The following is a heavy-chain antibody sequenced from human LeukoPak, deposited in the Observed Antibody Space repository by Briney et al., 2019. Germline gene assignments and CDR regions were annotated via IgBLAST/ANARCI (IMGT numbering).Heavy chain of an antibody. CDR1: SYTFTSYG. Sequence: ASVKVSCKASSYTFTSYGITWVRQAPGQGLEWMGGIIPIFGTANYAQKFQGRVTITADESTSTAYMELSSLRSEDTAVYYCARGRTAAAAYYYYYMDVWGKGTTVTVSS. J-gene: IGHJ6*03. CDR3: ARGRTAAAAYYYYYMDV. CDR2: IIPIFGTA. V-gene: IGHV1-69*13. D-gene: IGHD6-13*01.